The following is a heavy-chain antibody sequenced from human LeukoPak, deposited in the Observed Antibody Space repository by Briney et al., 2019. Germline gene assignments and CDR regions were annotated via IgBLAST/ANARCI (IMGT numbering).Heavy chain of an antibody. CDR2: INPNSGGT. V-gene: IGHV1-2*02. D-gene: IGHD4-23*01. J-gene: IGHJ2*01. CDR3: ARHPGKVTNDWYFDL. Sequence: ASVKVSCRASGYTFTGYYMHWVRQAPGQGLEWMGWINPNSGGTNYAQKFQGRVTMTRDTSITTAYMELSRLSSDDTAVYYCARHPGKVTNDWYFDLWGRGTLVTVSS. CDR1: GYTFTGYY.